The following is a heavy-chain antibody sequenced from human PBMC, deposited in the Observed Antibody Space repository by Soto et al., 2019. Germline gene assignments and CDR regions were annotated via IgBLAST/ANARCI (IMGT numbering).Heavy chain of an antibody. D-gene: IGHD6-19*01. V-gene: IGHV4-31*03. Sequence: QVQLQESGPGLVKPSQTLSPTCTVSGGSIIRGSHYWSWIRQHPGKGLEWIGYMYYSGSTYYNPSLKSRVIISGGTSENQFSLKLSSVTAADTAVYYCARVIAVAGPYAFDYWGQGALVTVSS. CDR3: ARVIAVAGPYAFDY. J-gene: IGHJ4*02. CDR2: MYYSGST. CDR1: GGSIIRGSHY.